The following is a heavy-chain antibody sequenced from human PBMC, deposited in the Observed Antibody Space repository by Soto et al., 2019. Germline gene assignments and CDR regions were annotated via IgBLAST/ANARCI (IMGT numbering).Heavy chain of an antibody. CDR1: GFTFTTYA. CDR3: ASRRFGEYAY. D-gene: IGHD3-16*01. V-gene: IGHV3-23*01. J-gene: IGHJ4*02. Sequence: EVHLSEAGGDLVQPGGSLRLSCVASGFTFTTYAMTWVRQAPGKGLEWVSGISGDSDGTYYADSVKGRFTISRDNSKNTVFLQMDSLTAEDTALYYCASRRFGEYAYWGQGTLVTVSS. CDR2: ISGDSDGT.